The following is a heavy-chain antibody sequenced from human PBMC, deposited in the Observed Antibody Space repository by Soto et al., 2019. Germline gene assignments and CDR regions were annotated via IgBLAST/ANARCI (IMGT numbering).Heavy chain of an antibody. J-gene: IGHJ4*02. D-gene: IGHD3-9*01. V-gene: IGHV3-72*01. CDR1: GFTFSDYY. CDR3: ARSLPRVTGYPQFDS. Sequence: EVQLVESGGGLVQPGVSLRLSCAASGFTFSDYYMDWVRQAPGQGLEWVGRIRNKAKSYTTDYAASVKGRFTISRDDSETSLYLQMNSLKTEDTAVYYCARSLPRVTGYPQFDSWGQGTLVTVSS. CDR2: IRNKAKSYTT.